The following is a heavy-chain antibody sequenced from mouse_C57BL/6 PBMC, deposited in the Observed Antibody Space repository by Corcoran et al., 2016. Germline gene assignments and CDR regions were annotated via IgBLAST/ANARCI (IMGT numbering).Heavy chain of an antibody. D-gene: IGHD1-1*02. Sequence: QVQLQQSGPELVKPGASVKISCKASGYSFTSYYIHWVKQRPGQGLEWIGWIYPGSGNTKYNEKFKGKATLTADTSSSTAYMQLSSLTSEDSAVYYCANPYDYDAMDCWGQGTSVTVSS. CDR1: GYSFTSYY. CDR2: IYPGSGNT. CDR3: ANPYDYDAMDC. J-gene: IGHJ4*01. V-gene: IGHV1-66*01.